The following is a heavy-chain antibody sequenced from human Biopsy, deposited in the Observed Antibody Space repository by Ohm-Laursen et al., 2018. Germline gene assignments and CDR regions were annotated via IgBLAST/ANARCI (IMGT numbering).Heavy chain of an antibody. CDR3: ARDGAGSYHDY. V-gene: IGHV3-11*01. J-gene: IGHJ4*02. CDR2: ISGSGTTI. Sequence: SLRLSCTASGFTFSDYYMSWIRQAPGKGLEWLSYISGSGTTIFHADSVKGRFTVSRDNAKNSLYLQMNSLTVEDTAVYYCARDGAGSYHDYWGQGTLVTVSS. CDR1: GFTFSDYY. D-gene: IGHD3-10*01.